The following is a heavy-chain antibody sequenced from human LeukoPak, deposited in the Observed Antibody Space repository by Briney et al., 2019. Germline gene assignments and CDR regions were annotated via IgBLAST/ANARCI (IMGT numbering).Heavy chain of an antibody. D-gene: IGHD3-22*01. CDR3: ARAATLEGNDSSGYYSQYGWFDP. CDR2: INTNTGKP. V-gene: IGHV7-4-1*02. Sequence: ASVKVSCKASGYTFTSYAMNWVRQAPGQGLEWMGWINTNTGKPTYAQGFTGRFVFSLDTSVSTAYLQISSLKAEDTAVYYCARAATLEGNDSSGYYSQYGWFDPWGQGTLVTVSS. CDR1: GYTFTSYA. J-gene: IGHJ5*02.